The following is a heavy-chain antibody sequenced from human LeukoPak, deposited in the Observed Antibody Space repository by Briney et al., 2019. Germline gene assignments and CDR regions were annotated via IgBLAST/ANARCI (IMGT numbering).Heavy chain of an antibody. Sequence: SQTLSLTCTVSGGSISSGSYYWSWIRQPAGKGLEWIGRIYTSGSTNYNPSLKSRVTISVDTSKNQFSLKLSSVTAADTAVYYCARVTGAAAGTDAFDIWGQGTMVTVSS. CDR1: GGSISSGSYY. CDR3: ARVTGAAAGTDAFDI. D-gene: IGHD6-13*01. CDR2: IYTSGST. V-gene: IGHV4-61*02. J-gene: IGHJ3*02.